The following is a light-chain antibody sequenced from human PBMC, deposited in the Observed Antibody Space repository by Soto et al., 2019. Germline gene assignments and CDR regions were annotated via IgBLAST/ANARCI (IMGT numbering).Light chain of an antibody. CDR3: QQRSNWPQYT. CDR1: QSVSSY. Sequence: EIVLTQSPATLSLSPGERATLSCRASQSVSSYLAWYQQKPGQAPSLLIYDASNRATGIPARFSGSGSGTDFTLTISSLEPEDFAVYYGQQRSNWPQYTFGQGTKLEIK. V-gene: IGKV3-11*01. CDR2: DAS. J-gene: IGKJ2*01.